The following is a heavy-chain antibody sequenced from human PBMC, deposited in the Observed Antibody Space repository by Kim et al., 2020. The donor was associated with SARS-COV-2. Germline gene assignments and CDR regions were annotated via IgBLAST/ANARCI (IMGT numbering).Heavy chain of an antibody. CDR1: GGSISSGGYY. Sequence: SETLSLTCTVSGGSISSGGYYWSWIRQHPGKGLEWIGYIYYSGSTYYNPSLKSRVTISVDTSKNQFSLKLSSVTAADTAVYYCARAPYYYDSSGLRGYFDYWGQGTLVTVSS. CDR2: IYYSGST. D-gene: IGHD3-22*01. J-gene: IGHJ4*02. CDR3: ARAPYYYDSSGLRGYFDY. V-gene: IGHV4-31*03.